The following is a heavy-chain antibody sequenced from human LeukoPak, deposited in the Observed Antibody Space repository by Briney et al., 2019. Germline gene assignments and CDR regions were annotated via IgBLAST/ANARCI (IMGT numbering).Heavy chain of an antibody. J-gene: IGHJ4*02. CDR2: IRHDGSNK. Sequence: GGSLRLSCAASGFTFSGPGMHWVRQAPGKGLEWVTFIRHDGSNKYYTDSVKGRFTISRDNSKNTLYLQMDSLRAEDTAVYYCARDYDFWSGYYSPTRGYFGYWGQGTLVTVSS. CDR3: ARDYDFWSGYYSPTRGYFGY. D-gene: IGHD3-3*01. V-gene: IGHV3-30*02. CDR1: GFTFSGPG.